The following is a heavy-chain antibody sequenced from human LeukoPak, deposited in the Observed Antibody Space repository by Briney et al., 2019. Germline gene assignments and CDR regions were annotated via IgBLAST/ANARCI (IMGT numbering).Heavy chain of an antibody. CDR2: INAGNGNT. Sequence: GASVKVSCKDSGYTFTNYAMHWVRQAPGQRLEWMGWINAGNGNTKYSQKFQGRVTITRDTSASTAYMELSSLRSEDTAVYYCARDFENWNDGYSFWFDPWGQGTLVTVSS. CDR1: GYTFTNYA. D-gene: IGHD1-1*01. CDR3: ARDFENWNDGYSFWFDP. V-gene: IGHV1-3*01. J-gene: IGHJ5*02.